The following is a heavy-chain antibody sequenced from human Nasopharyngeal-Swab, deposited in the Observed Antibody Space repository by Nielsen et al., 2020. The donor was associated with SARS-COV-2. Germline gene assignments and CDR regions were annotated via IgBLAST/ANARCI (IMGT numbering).Heavy chain of an antibody. Sequence: ASVKVSCKASGYTFTSYGISWVRQAPGQGLEWMGWISAYNGNTNYAQKLQGRVTMTTDTSTSTAYMELRSLRSDDTAVYYCARAVSGFGELSHYYYYMDVWGKGTTVTVSS. CDR1: GYTFTSYG. CDR3: ARAVSGFGELSHYYYYMDV. CDR2: ISAYNGNT. V-gene: IGHV1-18*01. D-gene: IGHD3-10*01. J-gene: IGHJ6*03.